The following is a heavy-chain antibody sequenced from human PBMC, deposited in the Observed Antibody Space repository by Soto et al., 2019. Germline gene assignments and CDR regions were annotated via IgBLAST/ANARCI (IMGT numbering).Heavy chain of an antibody. D-gene: IGHD3-10*01. V-gene: IGHV4-4*02. CDR2: IYHSGST. J-gene: IGHJ4*02. CDR3: ARVSAATMLRGVIIN. Sequence: PSETLSLTCDVSGASISSDNWWGWVRQPPGKGLEWIGEIYHSGSTNYNPSLKSRVTISVDKSKNQFPLKLTSVTAADTAIYYCARVSAATMLRGVIINWGRGTLVTVS. CDR1: GASISSDNW.